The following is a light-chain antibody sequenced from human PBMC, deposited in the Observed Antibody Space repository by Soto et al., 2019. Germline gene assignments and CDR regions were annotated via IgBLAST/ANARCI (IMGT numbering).Light chain of an antibody. V-gene: IGLV2-11*01. J-gene: IGLJ3*02. Sequence: QSALTQPRSVSGSPGQSVTISCTGTISDVGDYNYVSWYQQHPGKAPKLLIYAVNIRPSGVPDRFSGSKSGNTASLTISGLQAEDEADYSCCSYAGSYTWVFGGGTKLTVL. CDR1: ISDVGDYNY. CDR3: CSYAGSYTWV. CDR2: AVN.